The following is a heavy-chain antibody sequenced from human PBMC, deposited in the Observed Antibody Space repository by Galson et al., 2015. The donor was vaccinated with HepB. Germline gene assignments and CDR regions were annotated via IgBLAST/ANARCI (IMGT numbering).Heavy chain of an antibody. CDR2: IIPIFGTA. CDR3: ARGAPHIVVVPAAIQVDYYYGMDV. Sequence: SVKVSCKASGGTFSSYAISWVRQAPGQGLEWMGGIIPIFGTANYAQKFQGRVTITADESTSTAYMELSSLRSEDTAVYYCARGAPHIVVVPAAIQVDYYYGMDVWGQGTTVTVSS. CDR1: GGTFSSYA. D-gene: IGHD2-2*01. V-gene: IGHV1-69*13. J-gene: IGHJ6*02.